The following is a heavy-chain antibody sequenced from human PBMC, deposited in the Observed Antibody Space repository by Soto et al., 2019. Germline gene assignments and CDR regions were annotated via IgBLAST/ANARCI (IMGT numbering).Heavy chain of an antibody. D-gene: IGHD3-10*01. V-gene: IGHV3-23*01. Sequence: EVQLLESGGGLVQPGGSLRLSCAASGFIFSNYAMSWVRQAPGKGLEWVSTVTGNGYNTHYADSVKGRFTTSRDNSKDTVFLQMTSLTVEDTAIYYCAAPGGSGVNFDLWGRGTLVTVSS. CDR1: GFIFSNYA. CDR3: AAPGGSGVNFDL. J-gene: IGHJ2*01. CDR2: VTGNGYNT.